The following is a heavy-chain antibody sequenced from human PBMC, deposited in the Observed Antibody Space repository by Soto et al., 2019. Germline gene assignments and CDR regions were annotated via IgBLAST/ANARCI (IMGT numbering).Heavy chain of an antibody. CDR3: ATTNGAYSYDSVS. D-gene: IGHD3-22*01. CDR1: GGSISSGGYY. CDR2: IYYSGST. J-gene: IGHJ5*02. V-gene: IGHV4-31*03. Sequence: PSETLSLTCTVSGGSISSGGYYWSWIRQHPGKGLEWIGYIYYSGSTYYNPSLKSRVTISVDTSKNQFSLKLSSVTAADTAVYYCATTNGAYSYDSVSWGQGTLVTAPQ.